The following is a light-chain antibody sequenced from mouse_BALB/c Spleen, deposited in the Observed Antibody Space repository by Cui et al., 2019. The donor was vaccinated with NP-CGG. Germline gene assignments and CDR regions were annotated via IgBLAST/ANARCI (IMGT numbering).Light chain of an antibody. Sequence: AIVTQESELTTSPGETVTLTCRSSTGAVTTSNYANWVQEKPDHLFTGIIGGTNNRAPGVPARFSGSLIGDKAALTITGAQTEDEAIYFCALWYSNHWVFGGGTKLTVL. CDR2: GTN. CDR3: ALWYSNHWV. CDR1: TGAVTTSNY. V-gene: IGLV1*01. J-gene: IGLJ1*01.